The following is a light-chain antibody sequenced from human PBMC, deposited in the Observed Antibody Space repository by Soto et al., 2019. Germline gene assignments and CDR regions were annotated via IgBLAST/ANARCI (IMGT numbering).Light chain of an antibody. CDR3: QVWDSSSDHFVV. CDR1: NSGSKS. CDR2: YDS. V-gene: IGLV3-21*04. J-gene: IGLJ2*01. Sequence: SYELTQPPSVSVAPGKTARITCGGNNSGSKSVHWYQQKPGQAPVLVIYYDSDRPSGIPERFSGSNSGNTATLTISRVEAGDEADYYCQVWDSSSDHFVVFGGGTKVTVL.